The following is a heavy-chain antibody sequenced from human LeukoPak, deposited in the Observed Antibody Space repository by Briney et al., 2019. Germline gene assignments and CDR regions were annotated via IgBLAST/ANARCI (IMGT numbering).Heavy chain of an antibody. V-gene: IGHV3-30-3*01. J-gene: IGHJ4*02. Sequence: QPGRSLSLSCAASGFTFSSYAMHWVRQAPGKGLEWVAVISYDGSNKYYADSVKGRFTISRDNSKNALYLQMNSLRAEDTAVYYCARGPLGRVYSNYYFDYWGQGTLVTVSS. D-gene: IGHD4-11*01. CDR3: ARGPLGRVYSNYYFDY. CDR1: GFTFSSYA. CDR2: ISYDGSNK.